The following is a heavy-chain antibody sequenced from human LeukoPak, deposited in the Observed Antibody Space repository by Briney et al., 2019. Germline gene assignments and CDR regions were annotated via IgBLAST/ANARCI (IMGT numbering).Heavy chain of an antibody. V-gene: IGHV4-39*01. CDR3: ARVGFYYDSSAYFIDY. Sequence: GWVRQMPGKGLEWIGSISYRGNTYYNPSLKSRITISVDTPKNQFSLKLSSVTAADTAVYYCARVGFYYDSSAYFIDYWGQGTLVTVSS. D-gene: IGHD3-22*01. CDR2: ISYRGNT. J-gene: IGHJ4*02.